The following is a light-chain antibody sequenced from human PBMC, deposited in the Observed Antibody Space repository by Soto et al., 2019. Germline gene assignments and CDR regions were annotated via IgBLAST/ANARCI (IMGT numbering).Light chain of an antibody. CDR3: ISYTSGTSPYV. V-gene: IGLV2-14*01. J-gene: IGLJ1*01. Sequence: QSVLTQPPSASGTPGQRVTISCSGRSANIGNNYVCWYQQLPGKAPKLIIYEVTNRPSGVSNRFSGSKSGNTASLTISGLQAEDEADYYCISYTSGTSPYVFGTGTKVTVL. CDR1: SANIGNNY. CDR2: EVT.